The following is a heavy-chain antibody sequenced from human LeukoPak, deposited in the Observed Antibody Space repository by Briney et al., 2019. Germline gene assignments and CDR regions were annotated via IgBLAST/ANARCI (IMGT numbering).Heavy chain of an antibody. V-gene: IGHV4-39*01. CDR3: ASLLWSGYYRDFDY. D-gene: IGHD3-3*01. CDR2: IYYSGST. Sequence: SETLSLTCTVSGGSISSGTYYWGWIRQPPGKGLEWIGSIYYSGSTYDNPSLKSRVTISVGRSKNQFSLKLSSVTATDTAVYYCASLLWSGYYRDFDYWGQGILVTVSS. J-gene: IGHJ4*02. CDR1: GGSISSGTYY.